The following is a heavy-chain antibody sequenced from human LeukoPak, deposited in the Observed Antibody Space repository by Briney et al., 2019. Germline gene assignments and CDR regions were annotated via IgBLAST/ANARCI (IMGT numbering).Heavy chain of an antibody. J-gene: IGHJ4*02. V-gene: IGHV4-34*01. CDR2: INHSGST. CDR3: ATLYDSSGYYPF. CDR1: GVSFSGYY. Sequence: SETLSLTCAVYGVSFSGYYWSWIRQPPGKGLEWIGEINHSGSTNYNPSLKSRVTISVDTSKNQFSLKLSSVTAADTAVYYCATLYDSSGYYPFWGQGTLVTVSS. D-gene: IGHD3-22*01.